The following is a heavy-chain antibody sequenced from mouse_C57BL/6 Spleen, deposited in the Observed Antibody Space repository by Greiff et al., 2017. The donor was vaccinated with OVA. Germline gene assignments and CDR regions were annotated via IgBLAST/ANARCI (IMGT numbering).Heavy chain of an antibody. CDR3: ARWDYDPAMDY. Sequence: QVHVKQPGAELVKPGASVKMSCKASGYTFTSYWITWVKQRPGQGLEWIGDIYPGSGSTNYNEKFKSKATLTVDTSSSTAYMQLSSLTSEDSAVYYCARWDYDPAMDYWGQGTSVTVSS. CDR1: GYTFTSYW. CDR2: IYPGSGST. V-gene: IGHV1-55*01. J-gene: IGHJ4*01. D-gene: IGHD2-4*01.